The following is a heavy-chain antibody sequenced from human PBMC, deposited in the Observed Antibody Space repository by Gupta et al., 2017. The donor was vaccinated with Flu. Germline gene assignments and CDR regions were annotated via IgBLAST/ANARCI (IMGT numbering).Heavy chain of an antibody. Sequence: EVQLVESGGGLVQPGRSLRLSCAASGFTFDDYAMHWVRPAPGKGLEWVSGISWNSGSIGYADSVKGRFTISRDNAKNSLYLQMNSLRAEDTALYYCAKVSTPAVGYCSGGSCYSGPMDVWGQGTTVTVSS. J-gene: IGHJ6*02. V-gene: IGHV3-9*01. CDR1: GFTFDDYA. CDR3: AKVSTPAVGYCSGGSCYSGPMDV. CDR2: ISWNSGSI. D-gene: IGHD2-15*01.